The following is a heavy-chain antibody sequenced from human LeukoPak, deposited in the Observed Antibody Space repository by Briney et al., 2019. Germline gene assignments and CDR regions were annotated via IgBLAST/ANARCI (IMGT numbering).Heavy chain of an antibody. V-gene: IGHV3-7*01. CDR2: IKKDGSEK. Sequence: PGGSLRLSCAASGFTFSSYGMSWVRRAPGKGLEWVAHIKKDGSEKYYVDSVKGRFTISRDNAKNSLYLQMNSLRAEDTAVYYCARDLYRIVVVPHYFDYWGQGTLVTVSS. J-gene: IGHJ4*02. CDR1: GFTFSSYG. D-gene: IGHD3-22*01. CDR3: ARDLYRIVVVPHYFDY.